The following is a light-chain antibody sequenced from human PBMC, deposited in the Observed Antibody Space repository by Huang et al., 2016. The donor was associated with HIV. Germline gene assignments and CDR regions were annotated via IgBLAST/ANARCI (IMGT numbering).Light chain of an antibody. V-gene: IGKV3-20*01. CDR1: QSVSSSR. CDR3: QQYAISPYT. CDR2: GAS. J-gene: IGKJ2*01. Sequence: EIVLTQSPGTLSLSPGERATLSCRASQSVSSSRLAWCQQKFGQAPRLLIYGASSRATGIPDRFSGSGSGAGFTLTISRLEPEDFAVYYCQQYAISPYTFGQGTKLEIK.